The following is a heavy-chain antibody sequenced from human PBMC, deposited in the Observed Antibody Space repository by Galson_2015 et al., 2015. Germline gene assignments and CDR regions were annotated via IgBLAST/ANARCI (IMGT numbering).Heavy chain of an antibody. CDR3: AREGSFQN. J-gene: IGHJ4*02. CDR2: ISSTTTYI. V-gene: IGHV3-21*01. D-gene: IGHD2/OR15-2a*01. Sequence: SLRLSCAASGFNFKSYSMNWVRQAPGKGLEWVSSISSTTTYIYYADSVKGRFTISRDNAKNLLYLQMNNLRDEDTAVYYCAREGSFQNCGQGTLVTVSS. CDR1: GFNFKSYS.